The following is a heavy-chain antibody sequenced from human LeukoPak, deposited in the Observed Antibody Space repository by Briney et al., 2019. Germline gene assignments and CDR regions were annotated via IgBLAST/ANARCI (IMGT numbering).Heavy chain of an antibody. V-gene: IGHV1-24*01. J-gene: IGHJ4*02. CDR2: FDPEDGET. CDR1: GYTLTELS. D-gene: IGHD2-2*01. CDR3: ATAPPLYCSSTSCYLG. Sequence: ASVKVSCKVSGYTLTELSMHWVRQAPGKGLEWMGGFDPEDGETIYAQKFQGRVTMTEDTSTDTAYMELSSLRSEDTAVYYCATAPPLYCSSTSCYLGWGQGTLVTVSS.